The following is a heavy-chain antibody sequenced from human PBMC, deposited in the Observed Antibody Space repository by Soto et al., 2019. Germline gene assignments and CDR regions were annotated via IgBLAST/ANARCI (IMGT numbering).Heavy chain of an antibody. D-gene: IGHD2-8*01. Sequence: GGSLRLSCAASGFTFSSYAMSWVRQAPGKGLEWVSAISGSGGSTYYADSVKGRFTISRDNSKNTLYLQMNSLRAEDTAVYYCAKDQNAIPGTRAPGYGRDVWAQGPTVTVSS. CDR1: GFTFSSYA. V-gene: IGHV3-23*01. CDR2: ISGSGGST. CDR3: AKDQNAIPGTRAPGYGRDV. J-gene: IGHJ6*02.